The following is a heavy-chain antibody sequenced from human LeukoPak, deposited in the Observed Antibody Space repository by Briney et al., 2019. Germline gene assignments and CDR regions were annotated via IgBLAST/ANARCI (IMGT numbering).Heavy chain of an antibody. V-gene: IGHV3-66*01. J-gene: IGHJ4*02. D-gene: IGHD6-13*01. Sequence: PGGSLRLSCAASGFNVSNNYMSWVRQAPGKGLEWVSVIYSGGSAYYADSVKGRFTISRDNSKNTLELQMDSLRAEDTAVYYCARETYSSSWYFDYWGQGTLVTVSS. CDR1: GFNVSNNY. CDR3: ARETYSSSWYFDY. CDR2: IYSGGSA.